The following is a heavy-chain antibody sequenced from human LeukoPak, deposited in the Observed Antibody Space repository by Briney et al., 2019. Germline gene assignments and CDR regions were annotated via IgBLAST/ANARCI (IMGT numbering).Heavy chain of an antibody. Sequence: PSETLSLTCTVSGGSLNSNSDSWAWMRQCPGKGLEWMGTIFYSGSATTTYSPSLQSRLTISADTSKNQFFLKLTSMTAADTGIYYCARLPTTTFYFNFQNNDYLMDVWGQGTTVAVSS. CDR3: ARLPTTTFYFNFQNNDYLMDV. CDR1: GGSLNSNSDS. J-gene: IGHJ6*02. CDR2: IFYSGSATT. V-gene: IGHV4-39*01. D-gene: IGHD3-16*01.